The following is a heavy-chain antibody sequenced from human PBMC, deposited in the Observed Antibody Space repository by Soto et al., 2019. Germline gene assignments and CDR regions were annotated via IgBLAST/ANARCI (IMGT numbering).Heavy chain of an antibody. J-gene: IGHJ4*02. Sequence: ASVKVSCKASGYTFINNAITWVRQAPGQGLEWMGWISTENGNTNYAQNLQGRVILTRDRSTNTAYMELRSLRHEDTATYYCARDSTSGTFDNWGQGALVTVSS. D-gene: IGHD1-26*01. CDR3: ARDSTSGTFDN. V-gene: IGHV1-18*04. CDR2: ISTENGNT. CDR1: GYTFINNA.